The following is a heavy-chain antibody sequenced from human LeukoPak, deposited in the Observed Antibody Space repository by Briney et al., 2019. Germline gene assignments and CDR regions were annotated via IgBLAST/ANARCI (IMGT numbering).Heavy chain of an antibody. J-gene: IGHJ4*02. V-gene: IGHV1-2*02. CDR1: GGTFSSYA. CDR3: ARDQVGATTNDGGY. CDR2: INPSSGGT. D-gene: IGHD1-26*01. Sequence: GASVKVSCKASGGTFSSYAISWVRQAPGQGLEWMGWINPSSGGTNYAQKFQGRVTMTRDTSISTAYMELSRLRSDDTAVYYCARDQVGATTNDGGYWGQGTLVTVSS.